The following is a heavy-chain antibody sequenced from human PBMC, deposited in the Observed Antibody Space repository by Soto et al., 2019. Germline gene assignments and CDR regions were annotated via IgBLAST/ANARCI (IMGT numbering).Heavy chain of an antibody. Sequence: EVQLLESGGGLVQPGGSLRLSCAASGFTFSSYAMSWVRQAPGKGLEWVSGITGRGYSTYYADSVKGRFTISRDNSKNTLYMQVNSLRAEDTAVFSCAKPVTFAGAKYFDCWGQGTLVTVSS. CDR1: GFTFSSYA. CDR2: ITGRGYST. D-gene: IGHD3-16*01. V-gene: IGHV3-23*01. J-gene: IGHJ4*02. CDR3: AKPVTFAGAKYFDC.